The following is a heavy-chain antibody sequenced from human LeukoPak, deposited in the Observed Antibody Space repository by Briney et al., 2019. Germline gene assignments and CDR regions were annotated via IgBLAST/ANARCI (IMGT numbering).Heavy chain of an antibody. CDR1: GFTFSSYR. CDR3: ARWDDLFLIDF. CDR2: ISTSSSSK. Sequence: GGSLRLSCAVPGFTFSSYRMSWVRQAPGKGLEWVSSISTSSSSKYYADSVKGRFTVSRDNAKNSLDLQMNSLRAEDTAVYYCARWDDLFLIDFWGQGTLVTVSS. D-gene: IGHD3-9*01. J-gene: IGHJ4*02. V-gene: IGHV3-21*01.